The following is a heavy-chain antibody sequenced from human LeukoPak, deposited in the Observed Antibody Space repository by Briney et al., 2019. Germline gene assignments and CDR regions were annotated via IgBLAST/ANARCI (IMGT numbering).Heavy chain of an antibody. CDR2: ISYDGSNK. CDR3: ARCSGGSCYNTNYYGMDV. CDR1: GFTFSSYA. J-gene: IGHJ6*02. Sequence: GSLRLSCAASGFTFSSYAMSWVRQAPGKGLEWVAVISYDGSNKYYADSVKGRFTISRDNSKNTLYLQMNSLRAEDTAVYYCARCSGGSCYNTNYYGMDVWGQGTTVTVSS. D-gene: IGHD2-15*01. V-gene: IGHV3-30*03.